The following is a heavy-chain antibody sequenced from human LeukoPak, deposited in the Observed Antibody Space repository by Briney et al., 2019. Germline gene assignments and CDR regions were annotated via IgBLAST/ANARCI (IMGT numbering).Heavy chain of an antibody. Sequence: GGSLRLSCAASGFTFSSYGIHWVRQAPGKGLEWVSAISGSGGSTYYADSVKGRFTISRDNSKNTLYLQMNSLRAEDTAVYYCAKNLRSSYYDFWSGYYWGNWFDPWGQGTLVTVSS. J-gene: IGHJ5*02. V-gene: IGHV3-23*01. D-gene: IGHD3-3*01. CDR3: AKNLRSSYYDFWSGYYWGNWFDP. CDR2: ISGSGGST. CDR1: GFTFSSYG.